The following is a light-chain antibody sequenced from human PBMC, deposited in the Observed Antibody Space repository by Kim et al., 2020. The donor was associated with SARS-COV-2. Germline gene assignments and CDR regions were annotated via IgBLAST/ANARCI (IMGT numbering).Light chain of an antibody. CDR2: KAS. Sequence: DIQMTQSPSTVSASVGDRVTITCRASQSISSWLAWYQQKPGKAPKLLISKASSLESGVPSRFSGSASGTEFTLTISSLQPDDFATYYCQQYKSYSLTFGGGTKLEI. CDR3: QQYKSYSLT. CDR1: QSISSW. J-gene: IGKJ4*01. V-gene: IGKV1-5*03.